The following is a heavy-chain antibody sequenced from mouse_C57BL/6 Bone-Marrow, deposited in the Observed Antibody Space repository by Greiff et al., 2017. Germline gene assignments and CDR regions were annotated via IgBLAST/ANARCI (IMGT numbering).Heavy chain of an antibody. CDR2: ISSGGDYI. J-gene: IGHJ4*01. V-gene: IGHV5-9-1*02. Sequence: EVQVVESGEGLVKPGGSLKLSCAASGFTFSSYAMSWVRQTPETRLEWVAYISSGGDYIYYADTVKGRFTISRDNARNTLYLQMSSLKSEDTAMYYCTREERDYDDAMDYWGQGTSVTVSS. CDR3: TREERDYDDAMDY. CDR1: GFTFSSYA. D-gene: IGHD2-4*01.